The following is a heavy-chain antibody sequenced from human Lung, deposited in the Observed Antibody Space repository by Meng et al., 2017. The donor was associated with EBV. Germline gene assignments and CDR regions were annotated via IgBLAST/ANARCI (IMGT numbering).Heavy chain of an antibody. CDR3: THRPMTSAYYYFAY. J-gene: IGHJ4*02. V-gene: IGHV2-5*02. Sequence: KEFALKLVQPLQTITLTRHFSGLSLSISGVCVGWIRQPPGKALEWLALIYWDDDKRYSTYLKSRLTITKDTSKNQVVLTMTNMDPVDTATYYCTHRPMTSAYYYFAYWGQGTLVTSPQ. CDR1: GLSLSISGVC. CDR2: IYWDDDK. D-gene: IGHD3-22*01.